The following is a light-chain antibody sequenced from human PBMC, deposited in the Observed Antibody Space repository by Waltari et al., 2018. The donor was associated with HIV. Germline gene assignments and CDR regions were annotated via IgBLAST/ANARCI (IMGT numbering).Light chain of an antibody. CDR1: QAISTD. V-gene: IGKV1-13*02. CDR3: QQFKSLPLT. Sequence: AIQLTQSPSSLSASLGDRVTITCRASQAISTDLAWYQQKPGKPPKLLIYDASLLQRGVPPRFTGSGSGTDFTLTLNSLQPEDFATYYCQQFKSLPLTFAGGTKVE. J-gene: IGKJ4*01. CDR2: DAS.